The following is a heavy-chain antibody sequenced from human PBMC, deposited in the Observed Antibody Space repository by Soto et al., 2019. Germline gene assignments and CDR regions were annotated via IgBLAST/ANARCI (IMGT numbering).Heavy chain of an antibody. CDR3: ARLVAGTGAGAFDI. D-gene: IGHD6-19*01. V-gene: IGHV4-59*01. Sequence: SETLSLTCTVSGGSISSYYWSWIRQPPGKGLEWIGYIYYSGSTNYNPSLKSRVTISVDTSKNQFSLKLSSVTAADTAVYYCARLVAGTGAGAFDIWGQGTMVTVSS. CDR2: IYYSGST. J-gene: IGHJ3*02. CDR1: GGSISSYY.